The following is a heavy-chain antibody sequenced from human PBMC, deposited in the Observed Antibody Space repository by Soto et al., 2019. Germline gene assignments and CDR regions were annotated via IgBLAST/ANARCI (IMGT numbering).Heavy chain of an antibody. Sequence: PGGSLRLSCAASGFTFSSYAMHWVRQAPGKGLEWVAVISYDGSNKYYADSVKGRFTISRDNSKNTLYLQMNSLRAEDTAVYYCARDPATGSSSWYGPFDYWGQGTLVTVSS. CDR1: GFTFSSYA. V-gene: IGHV3-30-3*01. D-gene: IGHD6-13*01. J-gene: IGHJ4*02. CDR3: ARDPATGSSSWYGPFDY. CDR2: ISYDGSNK.